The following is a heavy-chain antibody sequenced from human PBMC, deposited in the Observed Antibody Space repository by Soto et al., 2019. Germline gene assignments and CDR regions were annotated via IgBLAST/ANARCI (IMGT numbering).Heavy chain of an antibody. J-gene: IGHJ4*02. CDR2: ISGSGSNT. CDR3: ARGRATFDY. Sequence: GGSLRLSCAASGFTFTSYAMSWVRLTPGKGLEWVSAISGSGSNTFYADSVRGRFTISRDNSKNTVFLQMNNLRAEDTAVYFCARGRATFDYWGQGXRVTVSS. V-gene: IGHV3-23*01. CDR1: GFTFTSYA. D-gene: IGHD1-26*01.